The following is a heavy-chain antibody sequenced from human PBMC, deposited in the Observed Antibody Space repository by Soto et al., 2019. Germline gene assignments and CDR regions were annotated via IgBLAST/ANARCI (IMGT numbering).Heavy chain of an antibody. J-gene: IGHJ6*02. D-gene: IGHD2-15*01. V-gene: IGHV1-18*01. Sequence: ASVKVSFKASGYTFTSYGISWVRQAPGQGLEWMGWISAYNGNTNYAQKLQGRVTMTTDTSTSTAYMELRSLRSDDTAVYYCARRYCSGGSCWVGYYYYGMDVWGQGTTVTVSS. CDR3: ARRYCSGGSCWVGYYYYGMDV. CDR2: ISAYNGNT. CDR1: GYTFTSYG.